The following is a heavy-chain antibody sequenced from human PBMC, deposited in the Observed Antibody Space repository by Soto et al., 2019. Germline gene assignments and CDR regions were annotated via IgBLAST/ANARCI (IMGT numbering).Heavy chain of an antibody. D-gene: IGHD6-19*01. J-gene: IGHJ4*02. Sequence: EVQLLESGGGLVQPGGSLRLSCAASGFTFSSYTMSWVRQAPGKGLEWVSAISGSGGSTDYADSVKGRFTISRDNSKNPLYLQMNSLRAEDTAVYYCAKTLSSGWYRGGVDYWGQGTLVTVSS. CDR3: AKTLSSGWYRGGVDY. CDR1: GFTFSSYT. V-gene: IGHV3-23*01. CDR2: ISGSGGST.